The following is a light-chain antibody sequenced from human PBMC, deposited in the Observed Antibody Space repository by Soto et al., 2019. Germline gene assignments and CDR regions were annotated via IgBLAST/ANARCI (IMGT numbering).Light chain of an antibody. J-gene: IGKJ4*01. CDR1: QGISNH. CDR3: LQHNSYPLT. Sequence: DIQMTQSPSSLSASVGDRVTITCRASQGISNHLGWYQQNPGKAPKRLIYAASSLQSGVPSRFSGSGSGTEFTLTINSLQPEDFATYYCLQHNSYPLTFGGVTKVEIK. V-gene: IGKV1-17*01. CDR2: AAS.